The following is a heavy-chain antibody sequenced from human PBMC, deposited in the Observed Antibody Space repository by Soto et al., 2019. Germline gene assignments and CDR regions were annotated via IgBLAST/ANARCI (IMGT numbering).Heavy chain of an antibody. CDR2: IYYSGST. Sequence: PSETLSLTCTVSGGSISSCGYYWSWIRQHPGKGLEWIGYIYYSGSTYYNPSLKSRVTISVDTSKNQFSLKLSSVTAADTAVYYCARGLYSYGFGPLRWGQGTLVTVSS. CDR1: GGSISSCGYY. V-gene: IGHV4-31*03. J-gene: IGHJ4*02. D-gene: IGHD5-18*01. CDR3: ARGLYSYGFGPLR.